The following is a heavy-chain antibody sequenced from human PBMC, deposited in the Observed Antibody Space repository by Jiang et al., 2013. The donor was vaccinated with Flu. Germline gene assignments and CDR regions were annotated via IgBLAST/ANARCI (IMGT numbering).Heavy chain of an antibody. CDR2: INPSNGGT. Sequence: GAEVKKPGASVKVSCKASGYYFSSYYMHWVRQAPGQGLEWMAIINPSNGGTNYAQKFQGRVTLTRDTSTSTVYMELSSLRSEDTAVYYCARDTSAADTFWWFDPWGQGTLVTVSS. D-gene: IGHD6-13*01. V-gene: IGHV1-46*01. J-gene: IGHJ5*02. CDR3: ARDTSAADTFWWFDP. CDR1: GYYFSSYY.